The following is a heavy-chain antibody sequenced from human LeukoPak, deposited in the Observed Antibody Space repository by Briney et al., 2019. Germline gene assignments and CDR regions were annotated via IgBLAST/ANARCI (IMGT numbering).Heavy chain of an antibody. CDR2: INSDGSST. CDR1: GFTFGSYW. D-gene: IGHD4-17*01. CDR3: ARVGSVGSTVTAGFFDY. J-gene: IGHJ4*02. V-gene: IGHV3-74*01. Sequence: GGSLRLSCAASGFTFGSYWMHWVRQAPGKGLVWVSRINSDGSSTSYADSVKGRFTISRDNAKNTLYLQMNSLRAEDTAVYYCARVGSVGSTVTAGFFDYWGQGTLVTVSS.